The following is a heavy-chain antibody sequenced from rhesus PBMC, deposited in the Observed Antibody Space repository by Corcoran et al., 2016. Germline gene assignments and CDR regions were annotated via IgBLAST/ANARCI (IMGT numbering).Heavy chain of an antibody. J-gene: IGHJ2*01. V-gene: IGHV2S1*01. CDR1: GFSISTSGMG. D-gene: IGHD2-39*02. Sequence: QVTLKESGPALVKPTQTLTLTCTFSGFSISTSGMGVGWIRQPPGKALEWLAIIYWYADKYYSTSLKSRLNSTKDPSKNQVVLTMTNMDPVDTATYYCARRRRYCSGGGCSWYFDLWGPGTPITISS. CDR2: IYWYADK. CDR3: ARRRRYCSGGGCSWYFDL.